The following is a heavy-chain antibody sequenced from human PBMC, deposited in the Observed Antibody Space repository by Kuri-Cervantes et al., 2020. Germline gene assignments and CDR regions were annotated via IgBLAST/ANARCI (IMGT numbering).Heavy chain of an antibody. CDR1: GFSLSISGVG. CDR3: ARMSWPGSYDYFDY. D-gene: IGHD3-10*01. Sequence: SGPTLVKPTQTLTLTCTFSGFSLSISGVGVGWIRQPPGKALEWLARIDWDDDKFYSTSLKTRLTISKDTSKNQVVLTMTNMDPVDTATYYCARMSWPGSYDYFDYWGQGTLVTVSS. J-gene: IGHJ4*02. V-gene: IGHV2-70*04. CDR2: IDWDDDK.